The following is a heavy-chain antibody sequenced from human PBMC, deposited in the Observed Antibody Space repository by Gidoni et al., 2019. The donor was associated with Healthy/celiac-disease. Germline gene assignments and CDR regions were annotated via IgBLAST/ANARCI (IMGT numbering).Heavy chain of an antibody. J-gene: IGHJ6*02. D-gene: IGHD2-2*01. CDR3: AKKDIVVVPAAILDYYYGMDV. CDR1: GFTFSSYG. CDR2: ISYDGSNK. Sequence: QVQLVESGGGVVQPGRSLRLSCAASGFTFSSYGMHWVRQAPGKGLEWVAVISYDGSNKYYADSVKGRFTISRDNSKNTLYLQMNSLRAEDTAVYYCAKKDIVVVPAAILDYYYGMDVWGQGTTVTVSS. V-gene: IGHV3-30*18.